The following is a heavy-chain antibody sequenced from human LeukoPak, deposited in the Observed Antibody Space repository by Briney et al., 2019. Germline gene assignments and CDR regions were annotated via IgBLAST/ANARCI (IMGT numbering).Heavy chain of an antibody. CDR3: ARESRSSTSPYYYMDV. CDR1: GGSISSHY. CDR2: IYYSGST. Sequence: SETLSLTCTVSGGSISSHYWSWIRQPPGKGLEWIGYIYYSGSTNYNPSLKSRVTISVDTSKNQSSLKLSSVTAADTAVYYCARESRSSTSPYYYMDVWGKGTTVTVSS. D-gene: IGHD2-2*01. J-gene: IGHJ6*03. V-gene: IGHV4-59*11.